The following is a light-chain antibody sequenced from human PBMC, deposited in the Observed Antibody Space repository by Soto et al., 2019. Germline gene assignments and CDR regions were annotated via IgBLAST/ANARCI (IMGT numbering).Light chain of an antibody. CDR3: QQSSNWPLT. CDR1: RSVSSY. Sequence: EIVLTQSPATLSLSPGERATLSCRASRSVSSYLAWYQQKPGQAPRLLIYDASNRATGIPARFSGSGSGTDFTPTISSLEPEDFEVYYCQQSSNWPLTLAGGTNVDIK. J-gene: IGKJ4*01. V-gene: IGKV3-11*01. CDR2: DAS.